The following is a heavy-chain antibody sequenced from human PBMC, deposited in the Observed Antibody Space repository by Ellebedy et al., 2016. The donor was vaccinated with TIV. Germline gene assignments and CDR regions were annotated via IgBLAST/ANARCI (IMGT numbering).Heavy chain of an antibody. Sequence: GESLKISCVASGFTFSNYNMNWVRQSPGKGLEWVSSIGSTGSDKYYAESVKGRFTISRDNAQDTLFLQMNSLRAEDTAVYFCSRGWSTPDSWGQGTLVIVSS. CDR1: GFTFSNYN. CDR3: SRGWSTPDS. D-gene: IGHD2-15*01. J-gene: IGHJ4*02. V-gene: IGHV3-21*06. CDR2: IGSTGSDK.